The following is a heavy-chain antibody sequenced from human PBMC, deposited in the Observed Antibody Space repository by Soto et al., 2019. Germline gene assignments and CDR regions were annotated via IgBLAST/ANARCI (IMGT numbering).Heavy chain of an antibody. J-gene: IGHJ3*02. Sequence: EVQLVESGGGLVQPGGSLTLSCAASGFTFTTYSMHWVRQAPGKGLQWVAYINSDSSTIYYADSAKGRFTISRDNAKNSLYLQLTSLRDEDTAVYYCAKPSSADAFHIWGQGTMVTVSS. CDR1: GFTFTTYS. CDR3: AKPSSADAFHI. V-gene: IGHV3-48*02. D-gene: IGHD2-2*01. CDR2: INSDSSTI.